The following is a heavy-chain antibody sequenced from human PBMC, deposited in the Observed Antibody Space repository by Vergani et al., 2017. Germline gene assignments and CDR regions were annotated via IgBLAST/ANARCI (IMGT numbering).Heavy chain of an antibody. CDR1: GFTFSSYA. D-gene: IGHD6-13*01. CDR3: ARGHISPPGLYSSSWYGGYDAFDI. CDR2: ISSSSSYI. J-gene: IGHJ3*02. Sequence: EVQLLESGGGLVQPGGFLRLSCAASGFTFSSYAMSWVRQAPGKGLEWVSSISSSSSYIYYADSVKGRFTISRDNAKNSLYLQMNSLRAEDTAVYYCARGHISPPGLYSSSWYGGYDAFDIWGQGTMVTVSS. V-gene: IGHV3-21*01.